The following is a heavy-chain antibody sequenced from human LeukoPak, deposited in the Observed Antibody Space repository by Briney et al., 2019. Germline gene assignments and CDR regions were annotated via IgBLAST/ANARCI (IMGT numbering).Heavy chain of an antibody. Sequence: ASVKVSCKASGGTFSSYAISWVRQAPGQGLEWMGGIIPIFGTANYAQKFQGRVTITTDESTSTAYMELGSLRSEDTAVYYCARVGIYSYGDNFDYWGQGTLVTVSS. CDR1: GGTFSSYA. V-gene: IGHV1-69*05. CDR3: ARVGIYSYGDNFDY. D-gene: IGHD5-18*01. J-gene: IGHJ4*02. CDR2: IIPIFGTA.